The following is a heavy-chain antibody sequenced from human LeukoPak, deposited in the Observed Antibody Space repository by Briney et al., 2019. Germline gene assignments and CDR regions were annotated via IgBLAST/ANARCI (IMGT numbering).Heavy chain of an antibody. CDR3: AVLAVPAVGY. CDR1: GFTLRSYS. J-gene: IGHJ4*02. Sequence: GGSLRLSCAASGFTLRSYSMSWVRQAPGKGLEWVSTIRASGDRTYYAESVKGRFTMSGDKSKNTLYLQMSNLRAEDTAVYHCAVLAVPAVGYWGQGTLVIVSS. CDR2: IRASGDRT. D-gene: IGHD2-15*01. V-gene: IGHV3-23*01.